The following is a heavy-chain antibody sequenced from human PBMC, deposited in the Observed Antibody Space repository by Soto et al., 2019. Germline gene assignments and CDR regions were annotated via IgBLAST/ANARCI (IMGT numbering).Heavy chain of an antibody. V-gene: IGHV1-69*13. CDR2: IIPIFGTA. CDR3: ARSQDYDSSGYTDY. J-gene: IGHJ4*02. D-gene: IGHD3-22*01. Sequence: SVKVSCKASGCTFSSYAISWVRQAPGQGLEWMGGIIPIFGTANYAQKFQGRVTITADESTSTAYMELSSLRSEDTAVYYCARSQDYDSSGYTDYWGQGTLVTVSS. CDR1: GCTFSSYA.